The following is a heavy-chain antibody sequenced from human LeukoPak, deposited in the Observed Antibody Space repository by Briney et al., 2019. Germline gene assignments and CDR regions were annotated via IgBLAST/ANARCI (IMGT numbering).Heavy chain of an antibody. V-gene: IGHV3-21*01. CDR3: ARADGYCTGGSCYSYYFDY. CDR2: ISSPRTYI. Sequence: PGGSLRLSCTASGFTFSSYSMNGVRQAPGKGREGVSSISSPRTYIFYEDSVKGRFTISRDNAKNSLYLQMSNLRAEDTAVYYCARADGYCTGGSCYSYYFDYWGQGILVTVSS. D-gene: IGHD2-15*01. J-gene: IGHJ4*02. CDR1: GFTFSSYS.